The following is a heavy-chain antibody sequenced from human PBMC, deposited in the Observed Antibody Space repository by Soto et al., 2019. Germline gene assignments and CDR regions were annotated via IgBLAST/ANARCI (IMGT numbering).Heavy chain of an antibody. CDR3: ARSQGSSTSLEIYYYYYYGMDV. D-gene: IGHD2-2*01. CDR1: GGTFSNYA. V-gene: IGHV1-69*01. J-gene: IGHJ6*02. CDR2: IIPISGTA. Sequence: QVQLVQFGAEVKKPGSSVKVSCKASGGTFSNYAISWVRQAPGQGLEWMGGIIPISGTANYAQKFQGRVTITAGESTSTAYMELSSRRSEDTAVYYCARSQGSSTSLEIYYYYYYGMDVWGQGTTVTVSS.